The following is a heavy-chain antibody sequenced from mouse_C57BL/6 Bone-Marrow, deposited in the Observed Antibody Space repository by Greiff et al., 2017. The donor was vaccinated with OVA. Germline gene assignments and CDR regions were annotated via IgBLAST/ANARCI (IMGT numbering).Heavy chain of an antibody. D-gene: IGHD1-1*01. Sequence: EVKLMESGPGLVKPSQSLSLTCSVTGYSITSGYYWNWIRQFPGNKLEWMGYISYDGSNNYNPSLKNRISITRDTSKNQFFLKLNSVTTEDTATYYCASPLYYGSRAWFAYWGQGTLVTVSA. V-gene: IGHV3-6*01. CDR1: GYSITSGYY. J-gene: IGHJ3*01. CDR2: ISYDGSN. CDR3: ASPLYYGSRAWFAY.